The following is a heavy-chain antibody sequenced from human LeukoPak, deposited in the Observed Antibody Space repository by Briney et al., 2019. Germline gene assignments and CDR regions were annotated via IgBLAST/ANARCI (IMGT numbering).Heavy chain of an antibody. CDR1: GYTLSNHA. J-gene: IGHJ6*02. CDR2: ISADNGNT. CDR3: ASGAGYSYGGGYYYYGMDV. Sequence: ASVKVSCKGSGYTLSNHAFSWVRQAPGQGLEWMGWISADNGNTNHAQKFQGRVTMTRDTSTSTVYMELSSLRSEDTAVYYCASGAGYSYGGGYYYYGMDVWGQGTTVTVSS. V-gene: IGHV1-18*04. D-gene: IGHD5-18*01.